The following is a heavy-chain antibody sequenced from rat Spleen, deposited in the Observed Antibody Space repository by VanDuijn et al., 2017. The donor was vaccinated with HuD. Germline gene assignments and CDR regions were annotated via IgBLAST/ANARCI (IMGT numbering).Heavy chain of an antibody. Sequence: EVQLVGSGGGSVQPGRSMKLSCAASGFTLSDHYMAWVRQAPTKGLEWVATISPSGGSTYYRDSVKGRFTVSRDNAKSTLYLQIDSLRSEETATYYCAKSPLDYWGQGVMVTVSS. J-gene: IGHJ2*01. CDR2: ISPSGGST. CDR3: AKSPLDY. D-gene: IGHD3-8*01. CDR1: GFTLSDHY. V-gene: IGHV5S11*01.